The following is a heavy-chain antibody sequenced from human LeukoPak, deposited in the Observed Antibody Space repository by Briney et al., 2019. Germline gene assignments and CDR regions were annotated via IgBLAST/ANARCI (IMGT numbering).Heavy chain of an antibody. D-gene: IGHD3-22*01. CDR2: ISSGSIYI. CDR3: AREAAYSSDSYYFDY. J-gene: IGHJ4*02. V-gene: IGHV3-21*01. Sequence: PGGSLRLSCAASGFTFSSYSMSGVRQAPGEGLEWVSSISSGSIYIYYADSVKGRFTISRDNAKNSLYLQMNSLGAEDTAVYFCAREAAYSSDSYYFDYWGQGTLVTVSS. CDR1: GFTFSSYS.